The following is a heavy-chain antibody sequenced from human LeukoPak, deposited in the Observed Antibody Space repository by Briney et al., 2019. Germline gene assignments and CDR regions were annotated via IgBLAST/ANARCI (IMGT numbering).Heavy chain of an antibody. CDR3: ARVGLDWGSIDY. CDR2: INHRGST. Sequence: KPSETLSLTCTVSGGSINSYYWSWIRQPPGKGLEWIGEINHRGSTTYNASLKSRVTISLDTSQNQISLKLNSVTAADTAVYYCARVGLDWGSIDYWGQGTLVTVSS. CDR1: GGSINSYY. D-gene: IGHD3/OR15-3a*01. V-gene: IGHV4-34*01. J-gene: IGHJ4*02.